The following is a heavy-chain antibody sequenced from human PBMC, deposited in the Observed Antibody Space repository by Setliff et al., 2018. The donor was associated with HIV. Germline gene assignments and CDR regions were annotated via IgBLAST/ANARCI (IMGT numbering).Heavy chain of an antibody. V-gene: IGHV1-3*01. CDR2: INPGNGNT. D-gene: IGHD4-17*01. Sequence: ASVKVSCKASGYTFATYAVLWVRQAPGQRLESMGWINPGNGNTKYSQKFQGRVTISMDASETTLYMELSSLRSEDTAVYYCARGRGNDYGDYSYYYYMDVWGKGTTVTVSS. J-gene: IGHJ6*03. CDR1: GYTFATYA. CDR3: ARGRGNDYGDYSYYYYMDV.